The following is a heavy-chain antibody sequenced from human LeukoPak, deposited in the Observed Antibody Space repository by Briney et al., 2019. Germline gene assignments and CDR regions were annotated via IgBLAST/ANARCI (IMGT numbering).Heavy chain of an antibody. Sequence: VASVKVSCKASGYTFTTNYIHWVRQAPGQGLEWMGIINPSGGSTSYAQKFQDRVTMTRDTSTSTVYMELSSLRSEDTAVYYCARGVATITLDSWGQGTLVTVSS. CDR1: GYTFTTNY. CDR2: INPSGGST. V-gene: IGHV1-46*01. D-gene: IGHD5-24*01. CDR3: ARGVATITLDS. J-gene: IGHJ4*02.